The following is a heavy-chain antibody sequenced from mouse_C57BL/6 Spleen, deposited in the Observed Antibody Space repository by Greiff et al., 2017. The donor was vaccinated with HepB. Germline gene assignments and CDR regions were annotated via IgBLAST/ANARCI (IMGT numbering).Heavy chain of an antibody. CDR3: ATYDYDGAWFAY. J-gene: IGHJ3*01. D-gene: IGHD2-4*01. CDR1: GYTFTSYW. Sequence: VQLQQPGAELVKPGASVKLSCKASGYTFTSYWMHWVKQRPGRGLEWIGRIDPNSGGTKYNEKFKSKATLTVDKPSSTAYMPLSSLTSEDSAVYYCATYDYDGAWFAYWGQGTLVTVSA. CDR2: IDPNSGGT. V-gene: IGHV1-72*01.